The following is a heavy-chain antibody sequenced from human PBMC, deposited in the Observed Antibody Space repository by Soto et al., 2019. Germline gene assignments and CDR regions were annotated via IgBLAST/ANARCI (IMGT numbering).Heavy chain of an antibody. J-gene: IGHJ4*02. CDR3: VKAHGYDFDY. D-gene: IGHD5-12*01. V-gene: IGHV3-64D*06. CDR2: ITSNGGTK. CDR1: GFTFSSYA. Sequence: PGGSLRLSCSASGFTFSSYAMHWVRQAPGKGLEYVSAITSNGGTKDYADSVKGRFTISRDNSNNTLYFQMSSLRAEDTAVYYCVKAHGYDFDYWGQGTLVTVSS.